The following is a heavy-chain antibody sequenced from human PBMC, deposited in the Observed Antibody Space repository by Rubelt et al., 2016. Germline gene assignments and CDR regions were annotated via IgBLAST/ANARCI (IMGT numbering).Heavy chain of an antibody. CDR1: STYG. CDR3: ATLALDY. V-gene: IGHV3-33*01. CDR2: VWYDGSNK. Sequence: STYGIHWVRQAPGKGLEWVAVVWYDGSNKYYADSVKGRFTISRDNSKNTLYLQMNSLRAEDTAVYYCATLALDYWGQGTLVTVSS. D-gene: IGHD1-1*01. J-gene: IGHJ4*02.